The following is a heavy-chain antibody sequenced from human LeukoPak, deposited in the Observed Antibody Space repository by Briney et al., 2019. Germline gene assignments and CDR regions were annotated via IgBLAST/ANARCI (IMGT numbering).Heavy chain of an antibody. Sequence: GGSLRLSCAVSGFTISSVWMSWVRQAPGKGLEWVGRIKSKTDGGTTDYAAPVKGRFTISRDDSKNTLYLQMNSLKTEDTAVYYCTTAHLNGYGSAGYWGQGTLVTVSS. CDR2: IKSKTDGGTT. J-gene: IGHJ4*02. CDR3: TTAHLNGYGSAGY. V-gene: IGHV3-15*01. CDR1: GFTISSVW. D-gene: IGHD3-10*01.